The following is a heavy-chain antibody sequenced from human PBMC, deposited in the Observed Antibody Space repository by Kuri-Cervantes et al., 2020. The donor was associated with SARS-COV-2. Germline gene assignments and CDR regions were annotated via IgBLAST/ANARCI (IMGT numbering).Heavy chain of an antibody. CDR1: GYTFTGYY. Sequence: ASVKVSCKASGYTFTGYYMHWVRQAPGQGLEWMGRINPNSGGTNYAQKFQGWVTMTRDTSISTAYMELSRLRSDDTAVYYCARDRHPRRRDCSSTSCYGDYYYYGMDVWGQGTTVTVSS. J-gene: IGHJ6*02. CDR3: ARDRHPRRRDCSSTSCYGDYYYYGMDV. V-gene: IGHV1-2*04. D-gene: IGHD2-2*01. CDR2: INPNSGGT.